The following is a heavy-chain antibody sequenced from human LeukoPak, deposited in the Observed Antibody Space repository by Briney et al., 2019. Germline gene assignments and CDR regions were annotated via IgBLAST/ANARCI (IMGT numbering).Heavy chain of an antibody. CDR2: MNPNSGNT. J-gene: IGHJ5*02. CDR1: GYTFTSYD. D-gene: IGHD2/OR15-2a*01. CDR3: ARVRIVATNWFDP. V-gene: IGHV1-8*03. Sequence: GASVKVSCKASGYTFTSYDINWVRQATGQGLEWMGWMNPNSGNTGYAQKFQGRVTITRNTSIGTAYMELSSLRSEDTAVYYCARVRIVATNWFDPWGQGTLVTVSS.